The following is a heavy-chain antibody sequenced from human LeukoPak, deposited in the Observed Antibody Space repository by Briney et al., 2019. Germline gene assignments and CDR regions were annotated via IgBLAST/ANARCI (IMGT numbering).Heavy chain of an antibody. CDR1: GFTFDDYA. J-gene: IGHJ4*02. CDR3: AKDMGYCSSTSCYAFDY. D-gene: IGHD2-2*01. V-gene: IGHV3-9*01. CDR2: ISWNSGSI. Sequence: PGRSLRLSCAASGFTFDDYAMHWVRQAPGKGLEWVSGISWNSGSIGYADSVKGRFTISRDNAKNSLYLQMNSLRAEDTALYYCAKDMGYCSSTSCYAFDYWGQGTLVTVSS.